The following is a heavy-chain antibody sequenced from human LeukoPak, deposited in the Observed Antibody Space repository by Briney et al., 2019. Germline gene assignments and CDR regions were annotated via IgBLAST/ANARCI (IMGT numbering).Heavy chain of an antibody. D-gene: IGHD6-13*01. CDR3: ARDSSSRTYYYYYYMDV. V-gene: IGHV4-59*01. Sequence: PSETLSLTCTVSGGTISSYYWSWIRQPPGKGLEWIGYIYYSGSTNYNPSLISRVTISVDTSKNQFSLKLSSVTAADTAVYCCARDSSSRTYYYYYYMDVWGKGTTVTVSS. CDR1: GGTISSYY. CDR2: IYYSGST. J-gene: IGHJ6*03.